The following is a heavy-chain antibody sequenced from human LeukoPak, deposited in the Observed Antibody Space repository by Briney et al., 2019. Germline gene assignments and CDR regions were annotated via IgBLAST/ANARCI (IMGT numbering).Heavy chain of an antibody. CDR3: ARDLWGYDILTGYSLGFDY. Sequence: ASVKVSCKASGYTFTSYGISWVRQAPGQGLEWMGWISAYNGNTNYAQKLQGRVTMTTDTSTSTAYMELRSLRSDDTAVYYCARDLWGYDILTGYSLGFDYWGQGTLVTVSS. V-gene: IGHV1-18*01. J-gene: IGHJ4*02. D-gene: IGHD3-9*01. CDR2: ISAYNGNT. CDR1: GYTFTSYG.